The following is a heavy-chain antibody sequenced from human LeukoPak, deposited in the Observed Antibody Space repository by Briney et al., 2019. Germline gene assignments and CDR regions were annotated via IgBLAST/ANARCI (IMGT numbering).Heavy chain of an antibody. D-gene: IGHD6-13*01. CDR2: ISGGGSST. J-gene: IGHJ4*02. CDR1: GFTFSSYA. CDR3: AKASSSWSTNFDY. V-gene: IGHV3-23*01. Sequence: GGSLRLSCAASGFTFSSYAMSWVRQAPGKGLEWVSAISGGGSSTFYADSVKGRFTISRDNSKNTLYLQMNSLRAEDTAVYYCAKASSSWSTNFDYWGQGTLVTVSS.